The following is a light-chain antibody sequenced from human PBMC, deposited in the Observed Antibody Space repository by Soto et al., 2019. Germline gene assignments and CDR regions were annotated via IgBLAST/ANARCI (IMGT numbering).Light chain of an antibody. CDR3: QQGT. V-gene: IGKV3-11*01. Sequence: IVFTQSPATLSLSPGDRATLSCRASQSIGNSLAWYQHKPGQTPRLLIYDASTRASGIPARFSGSGSGKDFTLTITSLEPEDFAVYFCQQGTFGQGTKV. J-gene: IGKJ1*01. CDR1: QSIGNS. CDR2: DAS.